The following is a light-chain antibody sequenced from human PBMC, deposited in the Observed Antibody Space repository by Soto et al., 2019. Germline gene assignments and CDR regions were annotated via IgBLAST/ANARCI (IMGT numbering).Light chain of an antibody. V-gene: IGLV2-14*01. CDR2: DVG. CDR3: SSYTSSSTLA. CDR1: SSDVGGYNY. J-gene: IGLJ2*01. Sequence: QSVLTQPASVSGSPGQSITISCTGTSSDVGGYNYVSWYQQHPGKAPKLMIYDVGNRPSGVPNRFSGSKSGNTASLTISGLQPEDEADYYCSSYTSSSTLAFGGGTQLTVL.